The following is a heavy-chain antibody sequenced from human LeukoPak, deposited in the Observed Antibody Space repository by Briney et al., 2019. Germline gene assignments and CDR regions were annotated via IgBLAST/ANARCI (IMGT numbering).Heavy chain of an antibody. CDR2: INSDGSSK. Sequence: GGSLRLSCAASGFSFSDYWMYGVRQAPGKGLVWVSRINSDGSSKNYADSVKGRFTISRDNAKNTHYLQMNSLRAEDTAVYYCARDRIGDSVIYFDSWGQGTLVTVSS. V-gene: IGHV3-74*01. D-gene: IGHD4-17*01. J-gene: IGHJ4*02. CDR1: GFSFSDYW. CDR3: ARDRIGDSVIYFDS.